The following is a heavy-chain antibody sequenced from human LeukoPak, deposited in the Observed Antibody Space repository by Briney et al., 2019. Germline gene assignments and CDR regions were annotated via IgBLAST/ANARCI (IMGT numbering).Heavy chain of an antibody. Sequence: GESLKISCKGSGYSFTNYWIAWVRQVPGKGLEWMGTIYPGDSDTKYSPSSRGQVTISADKSTTTAYLQWNSLKASDTAMYYCARSRVSMHFGDYWGQGSLVTVSS. V-gene: IGHV5-51*01. CDR2: IYPGDSDT. CDR1: GYSFTNYW. J-gene: IGHJ4*02. CDR3: ARSRVSMHFGDY. D-gene: IGHD2-21*01.